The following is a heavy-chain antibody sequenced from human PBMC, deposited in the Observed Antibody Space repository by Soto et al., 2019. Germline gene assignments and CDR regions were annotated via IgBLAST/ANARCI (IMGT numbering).Heavy chain of an antibody. CDR3: ASIYYYDSSGYYYDAFDI. Sequence: GGSLRLSCAASGFTFSSYSMNWVRQAPGKGLEWVSYISSSSSTIYYADSVKGRFTISRDNAKNSLYLQMNSLRAEDTAVYYCASIYYYDSSGYYYDAFDIWGQGTMVTVSS. J-gene: IGHJ3*02. D-gene: IGHD3-22*01. V-gene: IGHV3-48*01. CDR2: ISSSSSTI. CDR1: GFTFSSYS.